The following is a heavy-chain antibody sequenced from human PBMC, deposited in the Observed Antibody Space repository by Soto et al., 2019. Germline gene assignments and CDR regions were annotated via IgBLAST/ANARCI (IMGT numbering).Heavy chain of an antibody. CDR1: GFTFSSYS. J-gene: IGHJ3*02. D-gene: IGHD3-10*01. Sequence: LRLSCAASGFTFSSYSMNWVRQAPGKGLEWVSSISSSSSYIYYADSVKGRFTISRDNAKNSLYLQMNSLRAEDTAVYYCARGRGSSPLDAFDIWGQGTMVTVSS. CDR2: ISSSSSYI. CDR3: ARGRGSSPLDAFDI. V-gene: IGHV3-21*01.